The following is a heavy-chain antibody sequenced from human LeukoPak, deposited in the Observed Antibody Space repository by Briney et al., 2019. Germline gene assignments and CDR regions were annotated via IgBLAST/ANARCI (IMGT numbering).Heavy chain of an antibody. Sequence: ASVTVSCTASGGTFSSYAISWVRQAPGQGLEWMGGIIPIFGTANYAQKFQGRVTITADESTSTAYMELSSLRSEDTAVYYCARPHSSGWYGRFDYWGQGTLVTVSS. J-gene: IGHJ4*02. CDR1: GGTFSSYA. CDR3: ARPHSSGWYGRFDY. D-gene: IGHD6-19*01. V-gene: IGHV1-69*01. CDR2: IIPIFGTA.